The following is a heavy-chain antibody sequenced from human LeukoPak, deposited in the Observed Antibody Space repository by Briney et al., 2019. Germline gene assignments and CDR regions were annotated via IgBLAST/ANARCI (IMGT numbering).Heavy chain of an antibody. CDR3: AKDVNVGGDYFDY. D-gene: IGHD3-10*01. J-gene: IGHJ4*02. V-gene: IGHV3-30*02. Sequence: GGSLRLSRGASGFTFRNYGMHWVRLAPGKGLEWVAFIRYDGSIKYYVDSVKGRFTVSRDNSKNTLYLQMNSLRAEDTAVYYCAKDVNVGGDYFDYWGQGTQVTVSS. CDR2: IRYDGSIK. CDR1: GFTFRNYG.